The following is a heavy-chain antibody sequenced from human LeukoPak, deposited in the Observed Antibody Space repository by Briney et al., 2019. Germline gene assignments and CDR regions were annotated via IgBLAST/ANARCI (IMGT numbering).Heavy chain of an antibody. J-gene: IGHJ4*02. CDR1: GFTFGTYA. CDR3: ARMNYVSTGWGAPFDN. V-gene: IGHV3-48*03. Sequence: GGSLRLSCAASGFTFGTYAMHWVRQAPGRGLEWLSYIGSSGTTTYYADSVKGRFTISRDNAKNLLFLQMNSLRAEDTAVYYCARMNYVSTGWGAPFDNWGQGILVTVSS. CDR2: IGSSGTTT. D-gene: IGHD1-7*01.